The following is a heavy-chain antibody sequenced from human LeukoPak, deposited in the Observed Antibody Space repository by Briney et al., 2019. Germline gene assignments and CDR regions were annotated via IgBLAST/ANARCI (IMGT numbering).Heavy chain of an antibody. Sequence: ASVKVSCKASGYTFSGYYMHWVRQAPGQGLEWMGWINPNSGDTNYAQKFQGRVTMTRDTSISTAYMELSRLRSDDTAVYYCAQYYYDSSGPGVYYFDYWGQGTLVTVSS. CDR1: GYTFSGYY. CDR3: AQYYYDSSGPGVYYFDY. V-gene: IGHV1-2*02. J-gene: IGHJ4*02. CDR2: INPNSGDT. D-gene: IGHD3-22*01.